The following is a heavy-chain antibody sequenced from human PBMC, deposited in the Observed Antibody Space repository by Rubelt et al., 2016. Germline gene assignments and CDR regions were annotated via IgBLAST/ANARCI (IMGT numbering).Heavy chain of an antibody. D-gene: IGHD1-1*01. CDR1: GGSFSDYY. Sequence: QVHLQQWGAGLLKPSETLSLTCAVYGGSFSDYYWSWIRQPPGKGLEWIGEISPSGSTDYNTSLKSRITISVDTSKNQFSLHLSSVTAADTAVYYCARLWLNDFVIDPWVTGTRVTVS. CDR2: ISPSGST. CDR3: ARLWLNDFVIDP. V-gene: IGHV4-34*01. J-gene: IGHJ5*02.